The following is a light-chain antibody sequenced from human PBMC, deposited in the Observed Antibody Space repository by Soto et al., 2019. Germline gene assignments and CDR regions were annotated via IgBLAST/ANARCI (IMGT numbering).Light chain of an antibody. CDR3: QQYGSSGT. CDR1: QSVSNNY. CDR2: GAS. V-gene: IGKV3-20*01. J-gene: IGKJ1*01. Sequence: EIGLTQSPGTLSLSPGERATLSCRASQSVSNNYLAWYQQKTGQAPSLLIYGASDTATGIPDRFSGSGSGTCFTITIRRLEAEYFVVYYCQQYGSSGTFGQGTKVEIK.